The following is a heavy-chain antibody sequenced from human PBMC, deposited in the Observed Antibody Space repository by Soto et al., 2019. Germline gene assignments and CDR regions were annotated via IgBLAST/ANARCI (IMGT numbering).Heavy chain of an antibody. CDR2: IYYSGST. J-gene: IGHJ4*02. D-gene: IGHD2-15*01. CDR3: ARGSTVAAILFDY. CDR1: GDSISSGGYY. V-gene: IGHV4-31*01. Sequence: QVQLQESGPGLVKPSQTLSLTCTVSGDSISSGGYYWSWIRQHPGKGLEWIGYIYYSGSTYYNPSLKSLVIISVDTSKNQFSRKLSSVTAADTAVYYCARGSTVAAILFDYWCQGTLVTVSS.